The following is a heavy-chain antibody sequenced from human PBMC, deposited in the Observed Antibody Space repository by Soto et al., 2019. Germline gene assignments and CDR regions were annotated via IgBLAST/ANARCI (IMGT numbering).Heavy chain of an antibody. D-gene: IGHD3-9*01. CDR2: VYYSGST. Sequence: QLQLQESGPGLVKPSETLSLTCTVSGGSVSSSSYYWGWVRQPPGKRLEWIGRVYYSGSTYYSPSPESRVTVTGEKSNYRYSLKLMSLSAADTAVYYCGGLEGLATISYYFDYWGQGALVTVCS. V-gene: IGHV4-39*01. CDR3: GGLEGLATISYYFDY. CDR1: GGSVSSSSYY. J-gene: IGHJ4*02.